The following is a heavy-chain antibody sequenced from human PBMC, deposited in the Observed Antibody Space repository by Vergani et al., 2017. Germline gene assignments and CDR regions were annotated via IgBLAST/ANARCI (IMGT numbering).Heavy chain of an antibody. V-gene: IGHV3-21*01. J-gene: IGHJ6*02. Sequence: EVQLVESGGGLIQPGASLRLSCAASGFTVSSNYMSWVRQAPGKGLEWVSSISSSSSYIYYADSVKGRFTISRDNAKNSLYLQMNSLRAEDTAVYYCARDIIAVNGMDVWGEGP. CDR2: ISSSSSYI. CDR1: GFTVSSNY. CDR3: ARDIIAVNGMDV. D-gene: IGHD6-19*01.